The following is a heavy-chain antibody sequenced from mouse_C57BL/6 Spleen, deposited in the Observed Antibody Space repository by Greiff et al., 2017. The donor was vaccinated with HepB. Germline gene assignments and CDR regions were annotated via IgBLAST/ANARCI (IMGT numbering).Heavy chain of an antibody. CDR2: IYPGDGDT. D-gene: IGHD1-1*01. J-gene: IGHJ3*01. CDR3: ARSLIITTVVAPFAY. Sequence: QVQLQQSGPELVKPGASVKISCKASGYAFSSSWMNWVKQRPGKGLEWIGRIYPGDGDTNYNGKFKGKATLTADKSSSTAYMQLSSLTSEDSAVYFCARSLIITTVVAPFAYWGQGTLVTVSA. CDR1: GYAFSSSW. V-gene: IGHV1-82*01.